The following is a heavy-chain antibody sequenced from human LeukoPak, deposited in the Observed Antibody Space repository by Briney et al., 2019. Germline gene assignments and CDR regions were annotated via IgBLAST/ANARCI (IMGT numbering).Heavy chain of an antibody. V-gene: IGHV4-61*02. J-gene: IGHJ5*02. CDR1: GGSISSGSYY. D-gene: IGHD3-10*01. Sequence: PSETLSLTCTVSGGSISSGSYYWSWIRQPAGKGLEWIGRVYSSGSTDYNPSLKSRLSISVDTSKIQFSLRLSSVTVADTAVYYCARTPLRGATFFTSYPNWFDTWGQGTLVTVSS. CDR3: ARTPLRGATFFTSYPNWFDT. CDR2: VYSSGST.